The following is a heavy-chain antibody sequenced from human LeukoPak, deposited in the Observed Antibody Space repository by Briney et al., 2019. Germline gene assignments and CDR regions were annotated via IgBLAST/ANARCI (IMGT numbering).Heavy chain of an antibody. CDR2: IFHRGDT. Sequence: SETLSLTCSVSGDSIRSTTHYWVWVRQTPGKGLEWIGSIFHRGDTYYNPSLQGRVTISVDTSKKQFSLNLTSVTATDTAIYYCSRRGTTSSVGFFDPWGPGVLVTVSS. J-gene: IGHJ5*02. D-gene: IGHD6-19*01. CDR1: GDSIRSTTHY. V-gene: IGHV4-39*01. CDR3: SRRGTTSSVGFFDP.